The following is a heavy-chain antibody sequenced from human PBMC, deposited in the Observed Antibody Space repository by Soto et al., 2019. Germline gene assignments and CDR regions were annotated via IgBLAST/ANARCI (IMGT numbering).Heavy chain of an antibody. Sequence: SETLSLTCTVSGGSVSSGSYYWTWIRQHPGKGLEWIGYIHSSGTTYYNPSLKSRVTISVDTSKNQFSLKLSSVTAADTALYYCARTSRFEYWGQGTLVTVPQ. CDR2: IHSSGTT. V-gene: IGHV4-31*03. J-gene: IGHJ4*02. CDR3: ARTSRFEY. D-gene: IGHD6-6*01. CDR1: GGSVSSGSYY.